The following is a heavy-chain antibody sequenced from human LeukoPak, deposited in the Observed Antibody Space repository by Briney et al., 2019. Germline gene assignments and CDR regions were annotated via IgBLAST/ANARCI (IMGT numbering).Heavy chain of an antibody. Sequence: GASVKVSCKASGYTFTNYYIHWVREAPRQGLEWMGMINPSSGSTSYAQKFQDRVTMTRDTSTSTLYLELSSLWSEDTAVYYCARGGSGSHYSPFDYWGQGTLVTVSS. D-gene: IGHD3-10*01. V-gene: IGHV1-46*01. J-gene: IGHJ4*02. CDR2: INPSSGST. CDR1: GYTFTNYY. CDR3: ARGGSGSHYSPFDY.